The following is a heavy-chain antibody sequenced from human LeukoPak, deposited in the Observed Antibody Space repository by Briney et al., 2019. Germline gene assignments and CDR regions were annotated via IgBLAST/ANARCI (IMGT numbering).Heavy chain of an antibody. J-gene: IGHJ4*02. D-gene: IGHD2-21*02. CDR2: LIPIFGTA. CDR1: GGTFSSYA. CDR3: AREGGCGDCYWGTTGYFDY. V-gene: IGHV1-69*13. Sequence: ASVKVSCKASGGTFSSYAISWVRQAPGQGLEWMGGLIPIFGTANYAQKFQGRVTITADESTSTAYMELSSLRSEDTAVYYCAREGGCGDCYWGTTGYFDYWGQGTLVTVSS.